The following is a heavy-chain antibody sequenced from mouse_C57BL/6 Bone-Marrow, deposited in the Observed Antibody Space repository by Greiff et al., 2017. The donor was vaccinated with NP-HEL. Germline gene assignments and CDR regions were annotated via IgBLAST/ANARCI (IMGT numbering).Heavy chain of an antibody. Sequence: VHLVESGPGLVQPSQSLSITCTVSGFSLTSYGVHWVRQSPGKGLEWLGVIWSGGSTDYNAAFISRLSISKDNSKSQVFFKMNSLQADDTAIYYCARNIYYGNYDAMDYWGQGTSVTVSS. J-gene: IGHJ4*01. V-gene: IGHV2-2*01. CDR3: ARNIYYGNYDAMDY. D-gene: IGHD2-1*01. CDR2: IWSGGST. CDR1: GFSLTSYG.